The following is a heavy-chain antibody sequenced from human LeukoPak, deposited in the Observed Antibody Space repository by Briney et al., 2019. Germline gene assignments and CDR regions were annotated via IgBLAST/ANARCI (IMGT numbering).Heavy chain of an antibody. D-gene: IGHD4-17*01. V-gene: IGHV4-30-2*01. CDR2: IYHSGST. CDR1: GGSISSGGYS. Sequence: TLSLTCAVSGGSISSGGYSWSWIRQPPGKGLEWIGYIYHSGSTYYNPSLKSRVTISVDRSKNQFSLKLSSVTAADTAVYYCARGTYSAVTTRGDAFDIWGRGTMVTVSS. J-gene: IGHJ3*02. CDR3: ARGTYSAVTTRGDAFDI.